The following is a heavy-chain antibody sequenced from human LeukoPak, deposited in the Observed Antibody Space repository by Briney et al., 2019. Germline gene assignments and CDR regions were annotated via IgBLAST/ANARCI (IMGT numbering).Heavy chain of an antibody. CDR1: GFTFSTYC. Sequence: GGSLRLSCAASGFTFSTYCMHWVRQAPGKGLEWVAVISYDGSNKYYADSVKGRFTISRDNSKNTLYLQMNSLRAEDTAVYYCAKDGGGYFDYWGQGTLVTVSS. CDR2: ISYDGSNK. J-gene: IGHJ4*02. V-gene: IGHV3-30*18. D-gene: IGHD3-16*01. CDR3: AKDGGGYFDY.